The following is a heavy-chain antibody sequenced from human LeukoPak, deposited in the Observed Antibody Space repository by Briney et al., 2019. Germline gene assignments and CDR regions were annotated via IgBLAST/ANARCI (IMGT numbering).Heavy chain of an antibody. D-gene: IGHD3-3*01. V-gene: IGHV4-34*01. J-gene: IGHJ4*02. CDR2: INHSGST. CDR3: ARGLAYYDFWSSYYTSDAFDY. Sequence: SETLSLTCAVYGGSFSGYYWSWIRQPPGKGLEWIGLINHSGSTNYNPPLKSRVTISVDTSKNQFSLKLSSVTAADTAVYYCARGLAYYDFWSSYYTSDAFDYWGQGTLVTVSS. CDR1: GGSFSGYY.